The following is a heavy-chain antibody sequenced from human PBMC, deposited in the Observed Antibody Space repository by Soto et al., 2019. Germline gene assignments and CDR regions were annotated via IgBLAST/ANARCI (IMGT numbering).Heavy chain of an antibody. D-gene: IGHD6-13*01. CDR2: ISSNSAYI. CDR3: TRDASRDSSARGWFDP. J-gene: IGHJ5*02. CDR1: GFTFLSFT. Sequence: GSLRLSCTASGFTFLSFTINWFRHSPLKGLEWVSTISSNSAYIYYTDALRGRFTISRDNAKNSLHLQMNSLRAEDTAVYYCTRDASRDSSARGWFDPWGPGTLVTVSS. V-gene: IGHV3-21*01.